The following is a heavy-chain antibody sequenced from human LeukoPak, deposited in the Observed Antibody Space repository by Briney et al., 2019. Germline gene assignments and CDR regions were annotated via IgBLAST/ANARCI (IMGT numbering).Heavy chain of an antibody. CDR3: ARSIAVAGCDY. J-gene: IGHJ4*02. Sequence: GESLKTSCKGSGYRFTSYWIDWVRQVSRKGLEWMGIIYPCDSDARYSPSFQGQVTISADKSISTAYLQWSSLKASDTAMYYCARSIAVAGCDYWGQGTLVSVSS. CDR1: GYRFTSYW. V-gene: IGHV5-51*01. D-gene: IGHD6-19*01. CDR2: IYPCDSDA.